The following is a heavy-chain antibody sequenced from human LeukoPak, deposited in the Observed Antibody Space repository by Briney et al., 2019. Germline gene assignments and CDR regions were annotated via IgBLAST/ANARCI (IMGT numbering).Heavy chain of an antibody. J-gene: IGHJ3*02. CDR2: ISDSDSTK. V-gene: IGHV3-48*03. CDR3: AKVSLNMVNDAFDI. Sequence: GGSLRLSCAASGFTFSSYEMNWVRQAPGKGLEWISYISDSDSTKNYADSVKGRFTISRDNAKNSLYLQMNSLRAEDTAMYYCAKVSLNMVNDAFDIWGQGTMVSVSS. CDR1: GFTFSSYE. D-gene: IGHD4/OR15-4a*01.